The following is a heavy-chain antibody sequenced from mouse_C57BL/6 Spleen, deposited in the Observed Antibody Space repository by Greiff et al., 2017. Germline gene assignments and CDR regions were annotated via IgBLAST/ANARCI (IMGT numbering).Heavy chain of an antibody. V-gene: IGHV3-6*01. J-gene: IGHJ1*03. CDR2: ISYDGSN. D-gene: IGHD6-2*01. Sequence: VQLKESGPGLVKPSQSLSLTCSVTGYSITSGYYWNWIRQFPGNKLEWMGYISYDGSNNYNPSLKNRISITRDTSKNQFFLKLNSVTTEDTATYYCARAPLWDWYFDVWGTGTTVTVSS. CDR1: GYSITSGYY. CDR3: ARAPLWDWYFDV.